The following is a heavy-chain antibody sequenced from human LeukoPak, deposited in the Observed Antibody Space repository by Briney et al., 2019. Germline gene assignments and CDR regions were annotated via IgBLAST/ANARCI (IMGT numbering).Heavy chain of an antibody. D-gene: IGHD5-12*01. Sequence: ASVKVSCKASGYTFTSYYMHWVRQTPGQGLEWMGIINPSGGSTSYAQKFQARVTMTRDTSTSTVYMELSSLRSEDTAVYYCARDPQWLRMFDYWGQGTLVTVSS. CDR3: ARDPQWLRMFDY. CDR2: INPSGGST. J-gene: IGHJ4*02. CDR1: GYTFTSYY. V-gene: IGHV1-46*01.